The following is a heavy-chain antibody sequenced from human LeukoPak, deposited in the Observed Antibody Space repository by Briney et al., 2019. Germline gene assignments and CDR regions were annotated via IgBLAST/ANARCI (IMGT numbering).Heavy chain of an antibody. Sequence: GESLKISCKGSGYSFTSYWIGWVRQMPGKGLEWMGIIYPGDSDTRYSPSFQGQVTISADKSISTAYLQWSSLKASDTAMYYCASHRTSYYYGSGGPYDAFDIWGQGTMVTVSS. CDR1: GYSFTSYW. CDR3: ASHRTSYYYGSGGPYDAFDI. J-gene: IGHJ3*02. CDR2: IYPGDSDT. V-gene: IGHV5-51*01. D-gene: IGHD3-10*01.